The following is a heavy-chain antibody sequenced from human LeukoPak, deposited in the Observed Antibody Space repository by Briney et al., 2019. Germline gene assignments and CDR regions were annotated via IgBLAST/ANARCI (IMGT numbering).Heavy chain of an antibody. CDR3: ARGPRTYDFWSGYYNY. J-gene: IGHJ4*02. Sequence: GGSLRLSCAVSGFTVSSKYMSWVRQAPAKGLEWVSIIYSGGRTYCADSVKGRFTISRDNPKNTLYLQMSDLRAEDTAVYYCARGPRTYDFWSGYYNYWGQGTLVTVSS. CDR1: GFTVSSKY. V-gene: IGHV3-66*01. D-gene: IGHD3-3*01. CDR2: IYSGGRT.